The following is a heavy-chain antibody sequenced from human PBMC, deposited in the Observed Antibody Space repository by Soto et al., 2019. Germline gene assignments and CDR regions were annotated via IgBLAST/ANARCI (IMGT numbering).Heavy chain of an antibody. CDR3: ARVGSGGSRSYMDV. V-gene: IGHV3-48*01. D-gene: IGHD2-15*01. Sequence: GGSLRLSCAASGFTFSSYSMNWVRQAPGKGLEWVSYISSSSSTIYYADSVKGRFTISRDNAKNSLYLQMNSLRAEDTAVYYCARVGSGGSRSYMDVWGKGTTVTVSS. J-gene: IGHJ6*03. CDR2: ISSSSSTI. CDR1: GFTFSSYS.